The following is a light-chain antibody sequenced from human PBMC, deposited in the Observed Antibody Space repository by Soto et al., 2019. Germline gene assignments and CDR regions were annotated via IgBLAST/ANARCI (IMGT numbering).Light chain of an antibody. V-gene: IGLV1-40*01. Sequence: SALTQPPSVSGAPGQGVTISLPGGSSNIGAGYDVHWYQQLPGTAPKPLIYGNSNRPSGVPDRFSGSKSGTSASLAITGLQAEDEADYSCLSYINSLTGYVFGTGTKVTV. CDR2: GNS. CDR1: SSNIGAGYD. CDR3: LSYINSLTGYV. J-gene: IGLJ1*01.